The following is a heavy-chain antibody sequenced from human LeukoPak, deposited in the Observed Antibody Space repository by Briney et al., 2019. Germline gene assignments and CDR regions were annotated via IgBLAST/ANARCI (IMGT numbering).Heavy chain of an antibody. CDR3: ARSSGRYDSSGYSDY. CDR1: GFTVSSNY. J-gene: IGHJ4*02. D-gene: IGHD3-22*01. Sequence: PGGSLRLSCAVSGFTVSSNYMSWVRQAPGKGLEWVSVIYSGGSTYYADSVKGRFTISRDNSKNTLYLQMNSLRAEDTAVYYCARSSGRYDSSGYSDYWGQGTLVTVSS. CDR2: IYSGGST. V-gene: IGHV3-53*01.